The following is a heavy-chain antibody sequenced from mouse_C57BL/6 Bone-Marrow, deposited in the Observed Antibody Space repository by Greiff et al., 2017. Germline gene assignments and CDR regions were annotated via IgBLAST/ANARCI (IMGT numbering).Heavy chain of an antibody. CDR2: IDPSDSST. CDR1: GYTFTSYW. Sequence: QVQLQQPGAELVRPGPSVKLSCTASGYTFTSYWMHWVKQRPGQGLEWIGVIDPSDSSTNYNPQFQGKATLTVNTSSSTAYMQLSSLTSEDSAVYYCARYGYCDYFDYWGQGTTLTVSS. V-gene: IGHV1-59*01. CDR3: ARYGYCDYFDY. D-gene: IGHD2-2*01. J-gene: IGHJ2*01.